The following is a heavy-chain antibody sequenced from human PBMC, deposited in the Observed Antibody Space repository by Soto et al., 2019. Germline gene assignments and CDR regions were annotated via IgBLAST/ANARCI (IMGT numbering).Heavy chain of an antibody. Sequence: QVQLVQSGAEVKKPGSSVKVSCKASGGTFSSYAISWVRQAPGQGLEWMGGIIPIFGTANYAQKFQGRVTITADESTSTGYMELSSLRSEDKAVYYCASGSDYSNYGVDSYYYGMDVWGQGTTVTVSS. J-gene: IGHJ6*02. CDR3: ASGSDYSNYGVDSYYYGMDV. D-gene: IGHD4-4*01. CDR1: GGTFSSYA. CDR2: IIPIFGTA. V-gene: IGHV1-69*01.